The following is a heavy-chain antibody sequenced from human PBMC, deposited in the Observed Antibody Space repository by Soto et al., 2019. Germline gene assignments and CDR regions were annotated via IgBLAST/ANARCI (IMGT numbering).Heavy chain of an antibody. CDR1: GFTVSSNY. Sequence: PGGSLRLSCAASGFTVSSNYMSWVRQAPGKGLEWVSVIYSGGSTYYADSVKGRFTISRDNSKNTLYLQMNSLRAEDTAVYYCAKSGPNDFWSGYYIRYYYYGMDVWGQGTTVTVSS. CDR2: IYSGGST. CDR3: AKSGPNDFWSGYYIRYYYYGMDV. J-gene: IGHJ6*02. D-gene: IGHD3-3*01. V-gene: IGHV3-66*01.